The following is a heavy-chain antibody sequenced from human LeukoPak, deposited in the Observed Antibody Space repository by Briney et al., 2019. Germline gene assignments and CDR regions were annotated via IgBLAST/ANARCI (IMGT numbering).Heavy chain of an antibody. V-gene: IGHV3-23*01. CDR3: AVGATLLDAFDI. CDR1: GFTFSSYA. D-gene: IGHD1-26*01. CDR2: ISGSGGST. J-gene: IGHJ3*02. Sequence: GGSLRLSCAVSGFTFSSYAMSWVRQAPGKGLEWVSAISGSGGSTYYADSVKGRFTISRDNSKNTLYLQMNSLRAEDTAVYYCAVGATLLDAFDIWGQGTMVTVSS.